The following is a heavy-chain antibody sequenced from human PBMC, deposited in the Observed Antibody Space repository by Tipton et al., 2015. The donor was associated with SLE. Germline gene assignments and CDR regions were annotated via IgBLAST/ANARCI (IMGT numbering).Heavy chain of an antibody. CDR1: GFTFSSYE. V-gene: IGHV3-48*03. Sequence: LSLTCAASGFTFSSYEMNWVRQAPGKGLEWVSYISSSGSTIYYADSVKGRFTISRDNAKNSLYLQMNSLRAEDTAVYYCATAPQTGDPDYWGQGTLVTVSS. D-gene: IGHD7-27*01. CDR3: ATAPQTGDPDY. CDR2: ISSSGSTI. J-gene: IGHJ4*02.